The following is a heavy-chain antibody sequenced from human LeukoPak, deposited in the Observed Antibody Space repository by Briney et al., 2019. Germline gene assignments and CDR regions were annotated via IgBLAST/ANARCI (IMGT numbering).Heavy chain of an antibody. CDR1: GGSISSYY. CDR3: ARDLARYDILTGYLDYYYGMGV. D-gene: IGHD3-9*01. Sequence: PSETLSLTCTVSGGSISSYYWSWIRQPAGKGLEWIGRIYTSGSTNYNPSLKSRVTMSVDTSKNQFSLKLSSVTAADTAVYYCARDLARYDILTGYLDYYYGMGVWGQGTTVTVSS. V-gene: IGHV4-4*07. CDR2: IYTSGST. J-gene: IGHJ6*02.